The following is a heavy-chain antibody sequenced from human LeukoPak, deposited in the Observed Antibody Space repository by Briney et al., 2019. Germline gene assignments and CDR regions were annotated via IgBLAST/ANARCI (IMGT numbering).Heavy chain of an antibody. J-gene: IGHJ4*02. CDR3: ARQHGSGSYYSRAIDY. CDR2: IYPGDSDI. Sequence: GESLKISFEASGYSFTTYWIGWVRQMPGKGLEWMGIIYPGDSDIRYSPSFQGQVTISADKSINTAYLQWSSLKASDTAMYYCARQHGSGSYYSRAIDYWGQGTLVTVSS. V-gene: IGHV5-51*01. D-gene: IGHD3-10*01. CDR1: GYSFTTYW.